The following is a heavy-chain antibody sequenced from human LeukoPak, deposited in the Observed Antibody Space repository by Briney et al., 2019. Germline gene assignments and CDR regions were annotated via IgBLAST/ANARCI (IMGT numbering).Heavy chain of an antibody. V-gene: IGHV1-2*02. CDR3: ARDIRRYYHYYMDV. CDR2: INPNSGGT. Sequence: ASVKVSCKASGYTFTGYYMHWVRQAPGQGLEWMGWINPNSGGTNYAQKFQGRVTMTRDTSISTAYMELSRLRSDDTAVYYCARDIRRYYHYYMDVWGKGTTVTVSS. J-gene: IGHJ6*03. CDR1: GYTFTGYY.